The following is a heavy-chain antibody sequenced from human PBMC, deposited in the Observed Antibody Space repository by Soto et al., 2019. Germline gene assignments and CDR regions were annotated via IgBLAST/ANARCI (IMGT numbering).Heavy chain of an antibody. J-gene: IGHJ4*02. CDR1: GFTFSSYA. Sequence: PGGSLRLSCAASGFTFSSYAMSWVRQAPGKGLEWVSAISGSGGSTYYADSVKGRFTISRDNSKNTLYLQMNSLRAEDTAVYYCAKDYTYYDILTGLFDYWGQGTLVTVSS. CDR3: AKDYTYYDILTGLFDY. CDR2: ISGSGGST. V-gene: IGHV3-23*01. D-gene: IGHD3-9*01.